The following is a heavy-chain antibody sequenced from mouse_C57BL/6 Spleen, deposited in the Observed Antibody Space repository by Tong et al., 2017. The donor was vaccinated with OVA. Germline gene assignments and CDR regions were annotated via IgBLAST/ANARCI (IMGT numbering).Heavy chain of an antibody. CDR1: GYTFTSYT. J-gene: IGHJ4*01. Sequence: VQLQESGAELAKPGASVKMSCKASGYTFTSYTMHWVKQRPGQGLEWIGYINPSSGYTKYNQKFKDKATITADTSANAADLQRSSLTSEDTADYCCTPYYYGSSYLLAMDYWGQGTSVTVSS. V-gene: IGHV1-4*01. CDR3: TPYYYGSSYLLAMDY. D-gene: IGHD1-1*01. CDR2: INPSSGYT.